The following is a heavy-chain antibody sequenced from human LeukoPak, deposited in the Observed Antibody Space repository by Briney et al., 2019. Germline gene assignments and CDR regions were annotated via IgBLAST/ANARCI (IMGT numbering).Heavy chain of an antibody. D-gene: IGHD1-20*01. CDR3: ARSITGTTLPFDY. Sequence: NPSQTLSLTCTVSGGSISSGGYYWSWIRQHPGKGLEWIEYIYYSGSTYYNPSLKSRVTISVDTSKNQFSLKLSSVTAADTAVYYCARSITGTTLPFDYWAREPWSPSPQ. V-gene: IGHV4-31*03. CDR2: IYYSGST. CDR1: GGSISSGGYY. J-gene: IGHJ4*02.